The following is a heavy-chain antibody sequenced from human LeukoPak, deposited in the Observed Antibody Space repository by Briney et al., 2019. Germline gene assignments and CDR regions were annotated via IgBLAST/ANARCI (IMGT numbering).Heavy chain of an antibody. D-gene: IGHD3-10*01. CDR2: INPSGGRT. CDR1: GYTFTSYY. CDR3: AKPVGRSYYYYMDV. V-gene: IGHV1-46*04. J-gene: IGHJ6*03. Sequence: ASVKVSCKASGYTFTSYYMDWVRQAPGRGLEWMGIINPSGGRTSYAQKLQGRVTMSRDMSTSPVYMELSSVRAADTAVYYCAKPVGRSYYYYMDVWGKGTTVTISS.